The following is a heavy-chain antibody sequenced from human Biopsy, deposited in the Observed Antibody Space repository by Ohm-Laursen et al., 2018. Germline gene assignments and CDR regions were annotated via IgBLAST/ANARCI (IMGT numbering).Heavy chain of an antibody. CDR3: ATDGAGSYNEN. D-gene: IGHD3-10*01. J-gene: IGHJ4*02. CDR1: GFTFGDYY. V-gene: IGHV3-11*01. CDR2: ISGSGVTK. Sequence: LRLSCAASGFTFGDYYMSWTRQAPGKGLEWLSYISGSGVTKMYADSVKGRFTVSRDNAKNSLYLEMNNLKVEDTAVYYCATDGAGSYNENWGQGTLVSVSS.